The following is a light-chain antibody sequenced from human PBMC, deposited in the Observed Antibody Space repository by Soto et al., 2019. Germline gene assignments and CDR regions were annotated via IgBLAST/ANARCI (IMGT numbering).Light chain of an antibody. CDR2: GAS. Sequence: EVVLAQSPGTLSLSPGERATLSCRASQSVTRNYLAWYQQKLGQSPRLLIYGASSRATGIPDRFSGSGSGTDFTLTINSLEPEDFAVYYCQQYGNLPWTFGQGTKVEVK. CDR1: QSVTRNY. J-gene: IGKJ1*01. V-gene: IGKV3-20*01. CDR3: QQYGNLPWT.